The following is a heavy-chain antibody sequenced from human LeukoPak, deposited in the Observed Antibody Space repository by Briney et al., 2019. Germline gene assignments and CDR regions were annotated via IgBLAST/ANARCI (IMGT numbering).Heavy chain of an antibody. CDR1: GYSISSGYY. CDR3: ATGKERYSYGTRPFGDY. Sequence: SETLSLTCAVSGYSISSGYYWGWIRQPPGKGLEWIGSIYHSGSTYYNPSLKSRVTISVDTSKNQFSLKLSSVTAADTAVYHCATGKERYSYGTRPFGDYWGQGTLVTVSS. CDR2: IYHSGST. V-gene: IGHV4-38-2*01. J-gene: IGHJ4*02. D-gene: IGHD5-18*01.